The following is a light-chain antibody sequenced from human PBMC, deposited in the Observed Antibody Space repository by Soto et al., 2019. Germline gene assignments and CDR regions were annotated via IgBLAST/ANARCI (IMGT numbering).Light chain of an antibody. CDR1: QDISQY. Sequence: DIQMTQSPSAMSASVGDRVTITCRSSQDISQYVAWYQQKPGSAPKLLIYAASSLQSGVPSRFSGSGSGTEFTLTISSLQSEDFAVYYCQQYNNWPPITFGQGTRLEIK. V-gene: IGKV1-17*03. CDR3: QQYNNWPPIT. CDR2: AAS. J-gene: IGKJ5*01.